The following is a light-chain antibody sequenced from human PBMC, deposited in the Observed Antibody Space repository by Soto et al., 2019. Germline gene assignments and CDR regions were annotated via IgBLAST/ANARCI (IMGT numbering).Light chain of an antibody. Sequence: QSALTQPASVSGSPGQSITISCTGTSSDVGGYNYVSWYQQHPGKAPKLMIYDVSNRPSGVSNRFSASKSGNTASLTISGLQVEDEADYYCSSYTSSSPYVVFGGGTKLTFL. CDR2: DVS. CDR3: SSYTSSSPYVV. J-gene: IGLJ2*01. V-gene: IGLV2-14*01. CDR1: SSDVGGYNY.